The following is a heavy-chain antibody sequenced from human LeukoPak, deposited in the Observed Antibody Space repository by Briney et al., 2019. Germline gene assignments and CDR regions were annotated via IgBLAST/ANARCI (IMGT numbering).Heavy chain of an antibody. J-gene: IGHJ4*02. D-gene: IGHD3-3*01. CDR1: GGTFSSYA. CDR3: ARLKSVYDFWSGSLDY. V-gene: IGHV1-69*05. Sequence: ASVKVSCKASGGTFSSYAISWVRQAPGQGLEWMGGIIPIFGTANYAQKFQGRVTITTDESTSTAYMELSSLRSEDTAVYYCARLKSVYDFWSGSLDYWGQGTLVTVSS. CDR2: IIPIFGTA.